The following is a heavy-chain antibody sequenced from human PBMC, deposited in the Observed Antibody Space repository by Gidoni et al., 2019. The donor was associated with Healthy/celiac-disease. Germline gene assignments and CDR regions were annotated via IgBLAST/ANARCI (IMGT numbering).Heavy chain of an antibody. CDR3: ARGARIAARTYHSYYYGMDV. CDR2: INHSGST. Sequence: QVQLQQWGAGLLKPSETLSLTCAVYGGSFSGYYWSWIRQPPGKGLEWIGEINHSGSTNYNPSLKSRVTISVDTSKNQFSLKLSSVTAADTAVYYCARGARIAARTYHSYYYGMDVWGQGTTVTVSS. CDR1: GGSFSGYY. D-gene: IGHD6-6*01. V-gene: IGHV4-34*01. J-gene: IGHJ6*02.